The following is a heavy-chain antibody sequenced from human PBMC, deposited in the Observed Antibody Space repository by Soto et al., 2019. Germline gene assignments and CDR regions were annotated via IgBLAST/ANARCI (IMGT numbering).Heavy chain of an antibody. Sequence: QVQLVAAGGGVVQPGRSPRLSCAASGFTFSYHALNWVRQAPGKGLEWVAVISYDGDNKYIAESVKGRFTISRDNSKNTVSLQMNSLRAEDTAMYFCARGTTTSAFSAMDVWGQGTTVTVSS. V-gene: IGHV3-30-3*01. CDR3: ARGTTTSAFSAMDV. CDR2: ISYDGDNK. J-gene: IGHJ6*02. D-gene: IGHD1-1*01. CDR1: GFTFSYHA.